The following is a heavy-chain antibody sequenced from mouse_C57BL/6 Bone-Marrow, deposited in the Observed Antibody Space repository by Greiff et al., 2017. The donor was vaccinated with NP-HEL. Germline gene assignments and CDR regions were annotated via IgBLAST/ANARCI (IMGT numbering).Heavy chain of an antibody. V-gene: IGHV5-6*01. CDR1: GFTFSSYG. CDR2: ISSGGSYT. J-gene: IGHJ2*01. CDR3: ARDTMITTYYFDY. D-gene: IGHD2-4*01. Sequence: EVHLVESGGDLVKPGGSLKLSCAASGFTFSSYGMSWVRQTPDKRLEWVATISSGGSYTYYPDSVKGRFTISRDNAKNTLYLQMSSLKSEDTAMYYCARDTMITTYYFDYWGQGTTLTVSS.